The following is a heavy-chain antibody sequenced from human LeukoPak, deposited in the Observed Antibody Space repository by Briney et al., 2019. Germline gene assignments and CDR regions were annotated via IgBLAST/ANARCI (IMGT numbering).Heavy chain of an antibody. CDR1: RFIFSSYH. Sequence: GGSLRLSCAASRFIFSSYHMHWVRQPPGKGLEWVSSISSSNSFIYYADSMKGRFTISRDNAKNSLYLQMNSLRAEDTAVYYCARGTNWSPLDFDYWGQGTLVTVSS. J-gene: IGHJ4*02. D-gene: IGHD1-20*01. CDR3: ARGTNWSPLDFDY. CDR2: ISSSNSFI. V-gene: IGHV3-21*01.